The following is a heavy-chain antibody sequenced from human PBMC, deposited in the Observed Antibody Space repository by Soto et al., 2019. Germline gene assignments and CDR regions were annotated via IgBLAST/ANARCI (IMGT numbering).Heavy chain of an antibody. Sequence: RGESLKISCKGSGYSFTSYWIGWVRQMPGKGLEWMGIIYPGDSDTRYSPSFQGQVTISADKSISTAYLQWSSLKASDTAMYYCARHWGTKTYYYDSSGPQEIWGQGTMVTVSS. CDR1: GYSFTSYW. CDR2: IYPGDSDT. CDR3: ARHWGTKTYYYDSSGPQEI. D-gene: IGHD3-22*01. J-gene: IGHJ3*02. V-gene: IGHV5-51*01.